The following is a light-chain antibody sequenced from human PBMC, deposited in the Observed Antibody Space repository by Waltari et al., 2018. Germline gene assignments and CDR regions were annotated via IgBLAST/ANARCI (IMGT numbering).Light chain of an antibody. Sequence: EIGLTQSPATLYLYPRERATLPGSASQSVRSYLAWYQQKPGQAPRRLIHDASSRATGIPFRFSGSGSGTDFTLTISSLEPEDFAVYYCQQRINWPLTFGGGTKVEIK. CDR3: QQRINWPLT. J-gene: IGKJ4*01. CDR1: QSVRSY. V-gene: IGKV3-11*01. CDR2: DAS.